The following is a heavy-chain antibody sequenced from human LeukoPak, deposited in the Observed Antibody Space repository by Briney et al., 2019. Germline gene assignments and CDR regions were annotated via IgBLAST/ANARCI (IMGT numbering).Heavy chain of an antibody. J-gene: IGHJ4*02. CDR1: GGSISSSSYY. D-gene: IGHD3-22*01. Sequence: SETLSLTCTVSGGSISSSSYYWGWIPQPPGKGLEWIGSIYYSGSTYSNPSLKSRVTISVDTSKNQFSLKLSSVTAADTAVYYCARREGYYDLDYWGQGTLVTVSS. V-gene: IGHV4-39*01. CDR2: IYYSGST. CDR3: ARREGYYDLDY.